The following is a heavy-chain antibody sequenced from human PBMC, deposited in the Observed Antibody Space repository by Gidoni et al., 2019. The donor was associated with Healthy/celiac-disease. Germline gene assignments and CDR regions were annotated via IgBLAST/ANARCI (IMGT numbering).Heavy chain of an antibody. Sequence: EVQLVESGGGLVQPGGSLRLSCSASGFTFRSYAMHWVLQAPGKGLEYVSAISSNGGSTYYADSVKGRFTISRDNSKNTLYLQMSSLRAEDTAVYYCVKDGGSSGWYEAFDIWGQGTMVTVSS. V-gene: IGHV3-64D*08. CDR2: ISSNGGST. CDR3: VKDGGSSGWYEAFDI. D-gene: IGHD6-19*01. CDR1: GFTFRSYA. J-gene: IGHJ3*02.